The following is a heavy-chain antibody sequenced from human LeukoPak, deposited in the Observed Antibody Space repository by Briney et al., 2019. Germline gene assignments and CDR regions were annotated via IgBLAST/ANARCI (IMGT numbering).Heavy chain of an antibody. CDR3: ARWAHCSGGRCSFDY. CDR2: IWYDGSEK. CDR1: GFTFSSYA. Sequence: GRSLRLSCAASGFTFSSYAMHWVRQAPGKGLEWVAVIWYDGSEKYYADSVKGRFTISRDNSKNTLYLQMNSLRGEDTAVYYCARWAHCSGGRCSFDYWGQGTLVTVSS. J-gene: IGHJ4*02. D-gene: IGHD2-15*01. V-gene: IGHV3-33*08.